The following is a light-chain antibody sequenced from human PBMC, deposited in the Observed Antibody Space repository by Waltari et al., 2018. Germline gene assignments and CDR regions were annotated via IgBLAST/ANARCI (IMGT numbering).Light chain of an antibody. CDR2: GAS. J-gene: IGKJ4*01. Sequence: IVLTQSPDTLPLSPGQRATLSCRASQTINNNFLVWYQQKPGQAPRLLIHGASRRATDFPDRFSGSGSGTDFTLTISRLEPEDVAVYYCQQYDGSILTFGGGTKVEV. CDR3: QQYDGSILT. V-gene: IGKV3-20*01. CDR1: QTINNNF.